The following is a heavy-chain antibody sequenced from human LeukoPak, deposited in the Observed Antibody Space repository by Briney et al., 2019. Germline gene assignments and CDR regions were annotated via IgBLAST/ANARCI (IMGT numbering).Heavy chain of an antibody. Sequence: SETLSLTCTVSGGSISSYYWSWIRQPPGKGLEWIGYIYYSGSTNYNPSLKSRVTISVDTSKNQFSLKLSSVTAADTAVYYCARHLSGYSSSWYAIWGQGTMVTVSS. CDR1: GGSISSYY. D-gene: IGHD6-13*01. CDR2: IYYSGST. V-gene: IGHV4-59*01. CDR3: ARHLSGYSSSWYAI. J-gene: IGHJ3*02.